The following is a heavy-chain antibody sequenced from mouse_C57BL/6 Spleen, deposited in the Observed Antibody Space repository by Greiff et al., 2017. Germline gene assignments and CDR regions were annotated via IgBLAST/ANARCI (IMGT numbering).Heavy chain of an antibody. J-gene: IGHJ3*01. Sequence: VQRVESGAELVRPGASVTLSCKASGYTFTDYEMHWVKQTPVHGLEWIGAIDPETGGTAYNQKFKGKAILTADKSSSTAYMELRSLTSEDSAVYYCTTTVVAPAYWGQGTLVTVSA. CDR1: GYTFTDYE. D-gene: IGHD1-1*01. CDR2: IDPETGGT. V-gene: IGHV1-15*01. CDR3: TTTVVAPAY.